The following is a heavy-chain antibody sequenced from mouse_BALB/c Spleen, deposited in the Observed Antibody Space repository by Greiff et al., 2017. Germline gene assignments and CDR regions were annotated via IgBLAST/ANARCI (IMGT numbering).Heavy chain of an antibody. CDR2: IDPANGNT. CDR3: ASWMDAMDY. J-gene: IGHJ4*01. Sequence: EVMLVESGAELVKPGASVKLSCTASGFNIKDTYMHWVKQRPEQGLEWIGRIDPANGNTKYDPKFQGKATITADTSSNTAYLQLSSLTSEDTAVYYCASWMDAMDYWGQGTSVTVSS. CDR1: GFNIKDTY. V-gene: IGHV14-3*02. D-gene: IGHD2-3*01.